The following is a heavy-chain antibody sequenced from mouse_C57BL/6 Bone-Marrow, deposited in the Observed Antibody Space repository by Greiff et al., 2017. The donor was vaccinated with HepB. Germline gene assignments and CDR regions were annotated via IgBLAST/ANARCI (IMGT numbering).Heavy chain of an antibody. CDR3: ARSEWLRAMDY. CDR1: GYTFTSYW. CDR2: IDPSDSYT. D-gene: IGHD2-2*01. V-gene: IGHV1-50*01. J-gene: IGHJ4*01. Sequence: QVQLQQPGAELVKPGASVKLSCKASGYTFTSYWMQWVKQRPGQGLEWIGEIDPSDSYTNYNQKFKGKATLTVDNSSSTAYMQLSSLTSEDSAVYYCARSEWLRAMDYWGQGTSVTVS.